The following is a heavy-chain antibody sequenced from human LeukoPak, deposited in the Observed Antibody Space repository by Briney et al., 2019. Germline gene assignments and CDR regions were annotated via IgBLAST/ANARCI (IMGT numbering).Heavy chain of an antibody. CDR2: ISSSSSTI. D-gene: IGHD2-2*01. CDR3: ARADLGRYCSSTSCTNFDY. J-gene: IGHJ4*02. V-gene: IGHV3-48*01. CDR1: GFTFSSYS. Sequence: GGSLRLSCAASGFTFSSYSMNWVRQAPGKGLEWVSYISSSSSTIYYADSVKGRFTISRDNAKNSLYLQMNSLRAEDTAVYYCARADLGRYCSSTSCTNFDYWGQGTLVTASS.